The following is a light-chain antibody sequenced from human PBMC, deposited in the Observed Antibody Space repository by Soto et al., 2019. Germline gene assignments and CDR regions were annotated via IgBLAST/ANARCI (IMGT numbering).Light chain of an antibody. CDR2: NNN. V-gene: IGLV1-44*01. CDR1: RSNIGNNA. CDR3: ATWDDSLNARGV. J-gene: IGLJ3*02. Sequence: QSVLTQPPSASGTPGQRVTISCSGSRSNIGNNAVSWYQQFPGTAPKLLIYNNNQRPSGVPDRFSGSKSGTSASLAISGLQSEDEADYYGATWDDSLNARGVFGGGTTVTVL.